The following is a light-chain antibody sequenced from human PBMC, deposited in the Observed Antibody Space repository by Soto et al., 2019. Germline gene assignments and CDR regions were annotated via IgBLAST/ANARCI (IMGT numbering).Light chain of an antibody. Sequence: QSALTQSASVSGSPGQSITISCTGTISDFVLYNYVSWYQQHPGKAPKLLLYGVSNRPSGVSDRFSGSKSGNTASLTISGLQAEDEADYFCSSHTTTSSALQVFGTGTKLTVL. V-gene: IGLV2-14*01. CDR2: GVS. CDR3: SSHTTTSSALQV. CDR1: ISDFVLYNY. J-gene: IGLJ1*01.